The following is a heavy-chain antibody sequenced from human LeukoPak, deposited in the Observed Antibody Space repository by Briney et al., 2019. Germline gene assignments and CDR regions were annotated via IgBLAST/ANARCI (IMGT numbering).Heavy chain of an antibody. CDR3: ARTELSRKEWLSPYDY. CDR1: GYTFTSYG. D-gene: IGHD3-3*01. Sequence: GASVKVSCKASGYTFTSYGISWVRQAPGQGLEWMGWISAYNGNTNYAQKLQGRVTMTTDTSTSTAYMELRSLRSDDTAVYYCARTELSRKEWLSPYDYWGQGTLVTVSS. CDR2: ISAYNGNT. J-gene: IGHJ4*02. V-gene: IGHV1-18*01.